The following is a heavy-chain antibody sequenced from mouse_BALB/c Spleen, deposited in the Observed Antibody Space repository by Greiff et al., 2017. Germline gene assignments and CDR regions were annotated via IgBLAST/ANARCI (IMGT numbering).Heavy chain of an antibody. CDR1: GFTFTDYY. D-gene: IGHD3-1*01. CDR2: IRNKANGYTT. V-gene: IGHV7-3*02. Sequence: EVMLVESGGGLVQPGGSLRLSCATSGFTFTDYYMSWVRQPPGKALEWLGFIRNKANGYTTEYSASVKGRFTISRDNSQSILYLQMNTLRAEDSATYYCASKLGLRDAMDYWGQGTSVTVSS. CDR3: ASKLGLRDAMDY. J-gene: IGHJ4*01.